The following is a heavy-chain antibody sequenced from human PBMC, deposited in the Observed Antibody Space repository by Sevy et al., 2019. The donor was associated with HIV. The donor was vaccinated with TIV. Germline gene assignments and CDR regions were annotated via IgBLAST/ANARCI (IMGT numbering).Heavy chain of an antibody. D-gene: IGHD2-2*01. CDR1: GFTFSSYS. CDR3: ARNGGYADYGMDV. J-gene: IGHJ6*02. CDR2: MNSITSTI. Sequence: GGSLRLSCVGSGFTFSSYSMNWVRQAPGKGVEWLSYMNSITSTIYYADSVKGRFTISRDNAKNSVSLQMHSLRAEDTAVYYCARNGGYADYGMDVWGQGTTVTVSS. V-gene: IGHV3-48*01.